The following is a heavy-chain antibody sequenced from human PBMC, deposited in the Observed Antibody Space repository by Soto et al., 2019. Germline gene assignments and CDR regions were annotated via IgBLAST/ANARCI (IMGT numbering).Heavy chain of an antibody. CDR2: INPNSGGT. Sequence: GASVKVSCKPSGYIFTGYYMHWVRQAPGQGLEWMGWINPNSGGTNYAQKFQGRVTMTTDTSISIAYLDLANLTFDDTAVYYCASEKTKFDYWGQGTLVTVSS. CDR3: ASEKTKFDY. V-gene: IGHV1-2*02. J-gene: IGHJ4*02. CDR1: GYIFTGYY.